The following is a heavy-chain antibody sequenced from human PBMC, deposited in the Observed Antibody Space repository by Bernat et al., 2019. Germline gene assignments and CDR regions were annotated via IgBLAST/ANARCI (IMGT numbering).Heavy chain of an antibody. D-gene: IGHD3-16*02. J-gene: IGHJ4*02. CDR2: ISYDGSNK. V-gene: IGHV3-30*01. Sequence: QVQLVSSLGGVVQPVLSLRLSFSASGFPFRSYAMPWVRQAPGKGLEWVAVISYDGSNKYYADSVKGRFTISRDNSKNTLYLQMNSLRAEDTAVYYCARGGYWGSYRYPFDYWGQGTLVTVSS. CDR1: GFPFRSYA. CDR3: ARGGYWGSYRYPFDY.